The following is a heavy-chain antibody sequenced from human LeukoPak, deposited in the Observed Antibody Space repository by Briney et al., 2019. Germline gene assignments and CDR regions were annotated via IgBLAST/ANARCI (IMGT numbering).Heavy chain of an antibody. J-gene: IGHJ4*02. V-gene: IGHV3-23*01. CDR2: IGSNEHSAYYGNGQSA. CDR1: GFTFRTYA. Sequence: PGGSLRLSCAASGFTFRTYAMSWVRQAPGKGLEWVSGIGSNEHSAYYGNGQSAYYADSVKGRFSISRDTSTDTLYLQMHSLRAEDTAVYYCAKAGSEYRPYYFDFWGQGIRVTVSS. D-gene: IGHD2/OR15-2a*01. CDR3: AKAGSEYRPYYFDF.